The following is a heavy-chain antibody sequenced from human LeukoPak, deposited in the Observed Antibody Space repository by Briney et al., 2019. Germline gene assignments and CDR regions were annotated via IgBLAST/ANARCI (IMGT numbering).Heavy chain of an antibody. CDR1: GYTFTSYY. J-gene: IGHJ4*02. Sequence: ASVKVSCKASGYTFTSYYMHGVRQAPRQGLEGIGIINPSGGSTSYGQKFQGRVTMTRDTSTSTVYMELSSLRSEDTAVYYCARGYGTGWNFDYWGQGTQVTVSS. V-gene: IGHV1-46*01. CDR2: INPSGGST. D-gene: IGHD4-17*01. CDR3: ARGYGTGWNFDY.